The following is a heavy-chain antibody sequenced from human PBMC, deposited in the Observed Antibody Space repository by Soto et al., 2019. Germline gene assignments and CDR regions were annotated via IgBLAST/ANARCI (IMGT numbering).Heavy chain of an antibody. V-gene: IGHV6-1*01. J-gene: IGHJ6*02. CDR1: GDSVSSNSAA. D-gene: IGHD5-12*01. CDR3: ARGSVDILASGDYYYGMDV. Sequence: SQTLSLTCAISGDSVSSNSAAWNWIRQSPSRGLEWLGRTYYRSKWYNDYAVSVKGRITINPDTSKNQFSLQLNSVTPEDTAVYYCARGSVDILASGDYYYGMDVWGQGTTVTVSS. CDR2: TYYRSKWYN.